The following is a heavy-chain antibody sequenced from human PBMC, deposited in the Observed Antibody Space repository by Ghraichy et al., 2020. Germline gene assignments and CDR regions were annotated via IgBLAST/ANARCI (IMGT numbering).Heavy chain of an antibody. CDR1: GGSISSSSYY. CDR3: SRHSTHYDILTGYYLSAFDI. J-gene: IGHJ3*02. D-gene: IGHD3-9*01. CDR2: IYYSGST. V-gene: IGHV4-39*01. Sequence: SETLSLTCTVSGGSISSSSYYWGWIRQSPGKGLEWIGSIYYSGSTYYNPSLKSRVTISVDTSKNQFSLKLTSVIAADKVVYYCSRHSTHYDILTGYYLSAFDIWGQGTMVTVSS.